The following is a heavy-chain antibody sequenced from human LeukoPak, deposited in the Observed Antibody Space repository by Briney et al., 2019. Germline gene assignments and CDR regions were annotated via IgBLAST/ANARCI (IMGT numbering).Heavy chain of an antibody. CDR2: IWYDGSNK. CDR1: GFTFSSYG. CDR3: AKDIRRGWPLDY. D-gene: IGHD6-19*01. V-gene: IGHV3-33*06. J-gene: IGHJ4*02. Sequence: HPGGSLRLSGAASGFTFSSYGMHWVRQAPGKGLEWVAVIWYDGSNKYYADSVKGRFTISRDNSKNTLYLQMNSLRAEDTAVYYCAKDIRRGWPLDYWGQGTLVTVSS.